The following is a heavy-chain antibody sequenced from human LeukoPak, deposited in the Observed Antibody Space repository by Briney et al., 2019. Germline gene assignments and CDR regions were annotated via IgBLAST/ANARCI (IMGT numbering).Heavy chain of an antibody. D-gene: IGHD6-13*01. V-gene: IGHV4-34*01. CDR2: INHSGST. J-gene: IGHJ4*02. Sequence: PSETLSLTCAVYGGSFSGYYWSWIRQPPGKGLEWIGEINHSGSTNYNPSLKSRVTISVDTSRNQFSLKLSSVTAADTAVYYCARGSDGSSSWYYFDYWGQGTLVTVSS. CDR3: ARGSDGSSSWYYFDY. CDR1: GGSFSGYY.